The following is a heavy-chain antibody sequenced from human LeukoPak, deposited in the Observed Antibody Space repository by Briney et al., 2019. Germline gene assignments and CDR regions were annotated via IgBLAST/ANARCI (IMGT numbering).Heavy chain of an antibody. CDR2: ISSSSATI. CDR1: GFTFSAYN. CDR3: AKSRITMVRGVTYFDY. D-gene: IGHD3-10*01. Sequence: GGSLRLSCEGSGFTFSAYNMNWVRQAPGKGLESISYISSSSATIFYADSVKGRFTISRDNDKNSLYLQMNSLRREDTAVYYCAKSRITMVRGVTYFDYWGRGTLVTVSS. V-gene: IGHV3-48*01. J-gene: IGHJ4*02.